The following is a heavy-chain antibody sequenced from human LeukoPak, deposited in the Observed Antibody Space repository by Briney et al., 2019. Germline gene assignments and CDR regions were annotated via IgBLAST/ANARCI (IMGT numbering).Heavy chain of an antibody. V-gene: IGHV3-48*03. CDR3: AREGGYSYGYYYYYGMDV. J-gene: IGHJ6*04. D-gene: IGHD5-18*01. CDR1: GFTFSSYE. CDR2: ICSSGSTI. Sequence: GGSLRLFCSASGFTFSSYEMNCVRQAPGKALEWFSYICSSGSTIHYADSVKGRFTISRDNAQNSLYLQMNSLRAEDTAVYYCAREGGYSYGYYYYYGMDVWGKGTTVTVSS.